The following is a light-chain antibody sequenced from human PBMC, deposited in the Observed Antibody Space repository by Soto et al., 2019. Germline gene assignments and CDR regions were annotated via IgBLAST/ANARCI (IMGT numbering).Light chain of an antibody. CDR1: QTISSW. CDR3: QHSNSYSEP. J-gene: IGKJ1*01. CDR2: KAS. V-gene: IGKV1-5*03. Sequence: DIQMTQSPSTLSGSVGDRVTITCRASQTISSWLAWYQQKPGKAPKLLIYKASTLKSGVPSRFSGSGSGTEFTLTISSLQPDDFTTYYCQHSNSYSEPFGQRTK.